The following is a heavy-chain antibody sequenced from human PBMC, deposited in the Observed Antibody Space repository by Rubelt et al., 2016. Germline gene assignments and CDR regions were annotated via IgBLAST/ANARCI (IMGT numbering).Heavy chain of an antibody. CDR3: ARRVWPDYMDV. J-gene: IGHJ6*03. CDR2: IYYSGGT. V-gene: IGHV4-39*07. Sequence: QLQLQESGPGLVKPSETLSLTCTVSGGSISSSSYYWGWIRQPPGKGLEWIGSIYYSGGTYYNPSLKSRVTTLLDTSKNRFSLGLSSVTAADTAVYYCARRVWPDYMDVWGKGTTVTVSS. D-gene: IGHD2-21*01. CDR1: GGSISSSSYY.